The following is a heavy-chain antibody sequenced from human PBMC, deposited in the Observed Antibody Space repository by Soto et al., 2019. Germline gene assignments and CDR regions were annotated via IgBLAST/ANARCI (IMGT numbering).Heavy chain of an antibody. D-gene: IGHD2-21*02. CDR1: GGTISRYY. J-gene: IGHJ6*02. V-gene: IGHV4-59*01. Sequence: QVQLQESGPGLVKPSETLSLTCTVSGGTISRYYWSWIRQPQGKGLEWIGYMYNTGSTVYNHSFMSRVTISVDTSKNQFSLKLNSVTAADTAVYYCARDLWGYCGTDCYPLDVWGQGTTVTVSS. CDR2: MYNTGST. CDR3: ARDLWGYCGTDCYPLDV.